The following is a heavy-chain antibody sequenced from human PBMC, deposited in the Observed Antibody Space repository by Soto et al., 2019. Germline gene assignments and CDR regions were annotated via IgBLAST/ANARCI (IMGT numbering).Heavy chain of an antibody. V-gene: IGHV3-48*03. D-gene: IGHD3-10*01. J-gene: IGHJ4*02. CDR1: GFTFSRFE. CDR2: ISSSGSTA. CDR3: TRAAWFPYLSFY. Sequence: PGGSLRLSCAASGFTFSRFELHWVRQAPGKGLEWISYISSSGSTAYYASSMKGRFTNTRENDNNSVYLQMDILRAEDTALYYCTRAAWFPYLSFYWGQGALVTVSS.